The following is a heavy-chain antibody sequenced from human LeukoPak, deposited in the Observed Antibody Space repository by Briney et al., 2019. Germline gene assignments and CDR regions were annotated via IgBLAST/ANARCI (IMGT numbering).Heavy chain of an antibody. CDR1: GYTFTGYY. V-gene: IGHV1-2*06. CDR3: ARGSYGYISYYFDY. J-gene: IGHJ4*02. D-gene: IGHD5-18*01. CDR2: INPNSGGT. Sequence: ASVKVSCKASGYTFTGYYMHWVRQAPGQGLEWMGRINPNSGGTNYAQKFQGRITMTRDTSISTAYMELSRLRSDDTAVYYCARGSYGYISYYFDYWGQGTLVTVSS.